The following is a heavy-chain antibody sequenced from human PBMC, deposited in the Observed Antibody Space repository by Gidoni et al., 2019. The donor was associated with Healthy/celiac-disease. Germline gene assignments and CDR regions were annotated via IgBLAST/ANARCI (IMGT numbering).Heavy chain of an antibody. J-gene: IGHJ4*02. CDR1: GGPFSSYA. CDR2: IIPSFGTA. CDR3: ARSHDGYSYGAYFDY. Sequence: QVQLVQSGAEVKKPGSSVKFSCKASGGPFSSYAISWVRQAPGQGLEWMGGIIPSFGTANYAQKVQGRVTITADESTSTAYMELSSLRSEDTAVYYCARSHDGYSYGAYFDYWGQGTLVTVSS. V-gene: IGHV1-69*01. D-gene: IGHD5-18*01.